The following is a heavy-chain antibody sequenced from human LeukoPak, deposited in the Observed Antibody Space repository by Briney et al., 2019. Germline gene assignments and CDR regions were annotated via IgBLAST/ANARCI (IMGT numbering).Heavy chain of an antibody. Sequence: GGSLRLSCAASGFTVSNSEMNWVRQAPGKGLEWISYVRFTDTTIYYADSVKGRFTISRDNAKNSLSLQMNSLRVEDTAVYYCAKGKDYWGQGTLVTVSS. V-gene: IGHV3-48*03. CDR2: VRFTDTTI. CDR3: AKGKDY. CDR1: GFTVSNSE. J-gene: IGHJ4*02.